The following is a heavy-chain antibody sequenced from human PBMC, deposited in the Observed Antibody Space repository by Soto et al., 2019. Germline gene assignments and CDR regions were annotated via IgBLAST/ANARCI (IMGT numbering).Heavy chain of an antibody. CDR3: ASSRYGDSQNFDY. J-gene: IGHJ4*02. D-gene: IGHD4-17*01. V-gene: IGHV4-61*05. CDR2: IYYSGST. CDR1: GGSISSSSYY. Sequence: PSETLSLTCTVSGGSISSSSYYWGWIRQPPRNGLEWIGYIYYSGSTNYIPSLKSRVTISVDTSKNQFSLKLSSVTAADTAVYYCASSRYGDSQNFDYWGQGTLVTVSS.